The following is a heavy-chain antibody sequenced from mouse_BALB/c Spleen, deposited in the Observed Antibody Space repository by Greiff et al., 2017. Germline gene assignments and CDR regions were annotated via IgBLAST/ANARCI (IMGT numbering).Heavy chain of an antibody. CDR3: ARRLRDAMDY. V-gene: IGHV1-7*01. Sequence: VKLMESGAELAKPGASVKMSCKASGYTFTSYWMHWVKQRPGQGLEWIGYINPSTGYTEYNQKFKDKATLTADKSSSTAYMQLSSLTSEDSAVYYCARRLRDAMDYWGQGTSVTVSS. J-gene: IGHJ4*01. CDR1: GYTFTSYW. CDR2: INPSTGYT. D-gene: IGHD2-4*01.